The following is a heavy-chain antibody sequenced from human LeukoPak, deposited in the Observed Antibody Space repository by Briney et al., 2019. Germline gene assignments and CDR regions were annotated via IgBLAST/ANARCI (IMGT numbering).Heavy chain of an antibody. Sequence: PGGSLRLSCAASGFTFSSYWMHWVRQAPGKGLVWVSHSNSIGSSTYYADSVKGRFTISRDNAKNTLYLQMNSLRAEDTAVYYCARGGPYSSSSLDYWGQGTLVTVSS. J-gene: IGHJ4*02. CDR2: SNSIGSST. CDR1: GFTFSSYW. CDR3: ARGGPYSSSSLDY. V-gene: IGHV3-74*01. D-gene: IGHD6-6*01.